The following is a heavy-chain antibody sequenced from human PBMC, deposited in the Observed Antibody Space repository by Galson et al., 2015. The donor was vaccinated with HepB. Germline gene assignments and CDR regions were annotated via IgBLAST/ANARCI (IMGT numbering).Heavy chain of an antibody. CDR2: ISYDGSNK. Sequence: SLRLSCAASGFTFSSYAMHWVRQAPGKGLEWVAVISYDGSNKYYADSVKGRFTISRDNSKNTLYLQMNSLRAEDTAVYYCANDFWSGYYTSYYYGMDVWGQGTTVTVSS. D-gene: IGHD3-3*01. CDR1: GFTFSSYA. CDR3: ANDFWSGYYTSYYYGMDV. V-gene: IGHV3-30*04. J-gene: IGHJ6*02.